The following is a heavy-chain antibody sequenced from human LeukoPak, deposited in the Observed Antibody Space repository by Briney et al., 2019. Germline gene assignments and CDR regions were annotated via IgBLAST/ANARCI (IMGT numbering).Heavy chain of an antibody. J-gene: IGHJ4*02. CDR1: GFTFSVSA. D-gene: IGHD6-19*01. Sequence: GGSLRLSCAASGFTFSVSAMHWVRQASGKGLEWVGRIRNKANSYATAYAASVKGRFTISRDDSKNTAYLQMNSLKTEDTAVYYCTSLLPRIAATNMGYGVAVAEVGIDYWGQGTLVTVSS. CDR2: IRNKANSYAT. V-gene: IGHV3-73*01. CDR3: TSLLPRIAATNMGYGVAVAEVGIDY.